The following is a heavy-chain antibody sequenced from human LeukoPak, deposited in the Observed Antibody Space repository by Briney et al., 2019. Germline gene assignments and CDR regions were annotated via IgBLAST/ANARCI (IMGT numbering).Heavy chain of an antibody. CDR1: GFTFDDYA. CDR2: ISWNSGSI. V-gene: IGHV3-9*01. D-gene: IGHD6-13*01. J-gene: IGHJ6*02. CDR3: AKDQPPGSSSSDYYGMDV. Sequence: QTGGSLRLSCAASGFTFDDYAMHWARQAPGKGLEWVSGISWNSGSIGYADSVKGRFTISRDNAKNSLYLQMNSLRAEDTALYYCAKDQPPGSSSSDYYGMDVWGQGTTVTVSS.